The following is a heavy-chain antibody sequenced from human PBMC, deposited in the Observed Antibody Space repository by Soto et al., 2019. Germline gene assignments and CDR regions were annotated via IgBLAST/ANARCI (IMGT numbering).Heavy chain of an antibody. J-gene: IGHJ6*02. CDR2: ISYDGSNK. V-gene: IGHV3-30-3*01. CDR3: ARDKWELLISPAYYYYGMDV. D-gene: IGHD1-26*01. Sequence: QVQLVESGGGVVQPGRSLRLSCAASGFTFSSYAMHWVRQAPGKGLEWVAVISYDGSNKYYADSVKGRFTISRDNSKNTLYLQMNSLRAEDTAVYYCARDKWELLISPAYYYYGMDVWGQGTTVTVS. CDR1: GFTFSSYA.